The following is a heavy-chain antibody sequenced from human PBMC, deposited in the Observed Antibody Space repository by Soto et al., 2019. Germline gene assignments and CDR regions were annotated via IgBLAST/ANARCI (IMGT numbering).Heavy chain of an antibody. J-gene: IGHJ5*01. CDR1: VGYFSRHS. CDR3: STRAYDTNGYYRFDP. Sequence: PSETMSLTCAVYVGYFSRHSWTWIRQTPGKGLEWIGDINHSGRVNYSPSLKSRDTISLDTSKNQFSLTLSAVTAADTAMYYCSTRAYDTNGYYRFDPWGQGTLVTVSS. CDR2: INHSGRV. V-gene: IGHV4-34*01. D-gene: IGHD3-22*01.